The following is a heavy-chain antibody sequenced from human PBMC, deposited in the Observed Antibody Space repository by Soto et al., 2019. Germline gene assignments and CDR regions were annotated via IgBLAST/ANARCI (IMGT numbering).Heavy chain of an antibody. CDR2: IIPIFGTA. J-gene: IGHJ4*02. D-gene: IGHD2-15*01. V-gene: IGHV1-69*13. CDR3: ARLGPDIVVVVAAVTRGYYFDY. Sequence: GASVKVSCKASGGTFSSYAISWVRQAPGQGLEWMGGIIPIFGTANYAQKFQGRVTITADESTSTAYMELSSLRSEDTAVYYCARLGPDIVVVVAAVTRGYYFDYWGQGTLVTVSS. CDR1: GGTFSSYA.